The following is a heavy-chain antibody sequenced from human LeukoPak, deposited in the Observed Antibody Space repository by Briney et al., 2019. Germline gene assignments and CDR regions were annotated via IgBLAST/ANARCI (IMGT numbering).Heavy chain of an antibody. J-gene: IGHJ4*02. V-gene: IGHV4-61*05. CDR2: IYYSGST. Sequence: PSETLSLTCTVSGGSISSSSYYWSWIRQPPGKGLEWIGYIYYSGSTTYNPSLKSRVTMSVDTSKNQLSLRVSSVTAADTAVYYCARHRSSGDDYWGQGTLVTVSS. D-gene: IGHD6-25*01. CDR1: GGSISSSSYY. CDR3: ARHRSSGDDY.